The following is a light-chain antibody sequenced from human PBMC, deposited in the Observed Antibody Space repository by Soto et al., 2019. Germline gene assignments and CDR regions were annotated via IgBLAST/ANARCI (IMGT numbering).Light chain of an antibody. V-gene: IGKV3-11*01. Sequence: ETVLTQSPATLSLSPGESATLSCRASQSVNSYLAWYQQRPGQAPRLLMYDASSRATGIPARFSGSGSGTDFTLTISSLEPEDFAVYYCQQSDNWPPTFGGGTKLEIK. J-gene: IGKJ4*01. CDR3: QQSDNWPPT. CDR2: DAS. CDR1: QSVNSY.